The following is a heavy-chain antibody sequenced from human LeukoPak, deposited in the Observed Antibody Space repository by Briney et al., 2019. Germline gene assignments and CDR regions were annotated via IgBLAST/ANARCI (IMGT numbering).Heavy chain of an antibody. V-gene: IGHV4-4*07. Sequence: SETLSLTCTVSGGSISGNAWNWVRQPAGKGLEWIGRILTSGDTVYNPSLESRVTMSLDTSKNQFSLKLNSLTAADTAVYYCARRFNSGNDDVFDIWGQGTMVAVSS. J-gene: IGHJ3*02. CDR2: ILTSGDT. CDR3: ARRFNSGNDDVFDI. D-gene: IGHD1-1*01. CDR1: GGSISGNA.